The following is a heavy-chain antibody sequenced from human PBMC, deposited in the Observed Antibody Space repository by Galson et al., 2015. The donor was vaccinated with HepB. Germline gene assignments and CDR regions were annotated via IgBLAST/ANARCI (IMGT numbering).Heavy chain of an antibody. V-gene: IGHV1-24*01. J-gene: IGHJ5*02. D-gene: IGHD4-17*01. CDR3: AAVPEYGDYRPRANDQDWFDP. Sequence: SVKVSCKVSGYTLIELSIHWVRQAPGKGLEWVGGFDPEDDETMYAQKFQGRVTMTEDTLTDTAYMELSSLTSEDTAVYYCAAVPEYGDYRPRANDQDWFDPWGQGTLVTVSS. CDR1: GYTLIELS. CDR2: FDPEDDET.